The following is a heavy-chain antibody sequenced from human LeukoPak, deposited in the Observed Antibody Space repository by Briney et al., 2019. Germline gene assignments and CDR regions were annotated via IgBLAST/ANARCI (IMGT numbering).Heavy chain of an antibody. CDR1: GFTFSSYA. CDR3: AKTRRTTMVRGAKGWFDP. Sequence: GGSLRLSCAASGFTFSSYAMSWVRQAPGKGLEWVSAISGIGGSTYYADSVKGRFTISRDNSKNTLYLQMNSLRAEDTAVYYCAKTRRTTMVRGAKGWFDPWGQGTLVTVSS. CDR2: ISGIGGST. J-gene: IGHJ5*02. V-gene: IGHV3-23*01. D-gene: IGHD3-10*01.